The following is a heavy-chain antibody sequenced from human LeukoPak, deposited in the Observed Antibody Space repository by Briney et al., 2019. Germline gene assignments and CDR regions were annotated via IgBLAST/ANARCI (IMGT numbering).Heavy chain of an antibody. CDR1: GDSISSGDFY. Sequence: SETLSLTCTVSGDSISSGDFYWSWIRQPPGKGLEWIGYIYYTGSTYYNPSLKSRASISIATSKNQFSLSLTSMTASDTAVYYCASSSNWSDPADYWGQGTLVTVSS. V-gene: IGHV4-30-4*01. CDR3: ASSSNWSDPADY. D-gene: IGHD6-13*01. CDR2: IYYTGST. J-gene: IGHJ4*02.